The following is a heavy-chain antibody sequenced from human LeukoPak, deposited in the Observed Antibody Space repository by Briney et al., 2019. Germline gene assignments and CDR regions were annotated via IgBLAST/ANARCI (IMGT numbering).Heavy chain of an antibody. CDR2: IYYSGST. CDR1: GGSISSSSYY. D-gene: IGHD2-15*01. CDR3: AGGSRSGSAEKPDDAFDI. V-gene: IGHV4-39*07. Sequence: SETLSLTCTVSGGSISSSSYYWGWIRQPPGKGLEWIGSIYYSGSTNYNPSLKSRVTISVDKSKNQFSLKLSSVTAADTAVYYCAGGSRSGSAEKPDDAFDIWGQGTMVTVSS. J-gene: IGHJ3*02.